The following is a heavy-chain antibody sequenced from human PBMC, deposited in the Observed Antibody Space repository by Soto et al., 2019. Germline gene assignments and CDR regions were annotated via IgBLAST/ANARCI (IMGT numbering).Heavy chain of an antibody. CDR3: AGRTRRNGIDD. CDR2: IYPGYSDT. J-gene: IGHJ6*02. Sequence: RKMSCECSGYSCTSCWIDWVRQMPGKCLEWMGIIYPGYSDTRYSPSFQGQVTISADKSISTAYLQWSSLKASHTAMYYCAGRTRRNGIDDRGELSTVTVSS. V-gene: IGHV5-51*01. D-gene: IGHD1-1*01. CDR1: GYSCTSCW.